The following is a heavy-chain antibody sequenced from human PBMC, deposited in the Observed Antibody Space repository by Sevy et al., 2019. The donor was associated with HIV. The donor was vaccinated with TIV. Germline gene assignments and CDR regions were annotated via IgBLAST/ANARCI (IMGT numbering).Heavy chain of an antibody. Sequence: GGSLRLSCAASGFAFSTHAMHWVRQAPGKGLEWVSSISSSSSYIYYADSVKGRFTISRDNAKNSLYLQMNSLRAEDTAVYYCARAYSSGWYQYFQHWGQGTLVTVSS. CDR2: ISSSSSYI. CDR3: ARAYSSGWYQYFQH. D-gene: IGHD6-19*01. V-gene: IGHV3-21*01. J-gene: IGHJ1*01. CDR1: GFAFSTHA.